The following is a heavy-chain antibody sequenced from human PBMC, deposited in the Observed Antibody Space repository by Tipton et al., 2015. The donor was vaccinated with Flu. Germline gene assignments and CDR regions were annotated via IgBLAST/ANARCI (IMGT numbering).Heavy chain of an antibody. CDR1: GGSISSYY. CDR2: IYSGGST. D-gene: IGHD5-24*01. V-gene: IGHV4-4*07. CDR3: VFGYNFPSFDY. Sequence: TLSLTCTFSGGSISSYYWSWIRQPAGKQLEWIGRIYSGGSTLHNPSLNSRVAMSVDTSKKQFSLRLSSVTAANTAVYFCVFGYNFPSFDYWGRGTLVTVSS. J-gene: IGHJ4*02.